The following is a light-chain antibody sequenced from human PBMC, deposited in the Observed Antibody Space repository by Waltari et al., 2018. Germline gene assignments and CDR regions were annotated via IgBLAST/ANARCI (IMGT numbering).Light chain of an antibody. Sequence: QSALTQPASVSGSPGPSITISCTGTSSDVGGHNYVSWYQQHPGKAPKLMIYDVSNRPSGVSNRFSGSKSGNTASLTISGLQAEDEADYYCSSFTSSSTRVFGGGTKLTVL. CDR2: DVS. CDR1: SSDVGGHNY. V-gene: IGLV2-14*03. CDR3: SSFTSSSTRV. J-gene: IGLJ3*02.